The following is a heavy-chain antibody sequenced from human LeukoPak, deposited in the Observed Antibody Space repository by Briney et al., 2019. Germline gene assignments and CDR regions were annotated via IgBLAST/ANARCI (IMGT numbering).Heavy chain of an antibody. V-gene: IGHV3-30*03. CDR3: ARDPSHGSGTWEYLQH. CDR1: GFTFSSYG. Sequence: GGSLRLSCAASGFTFSSYGMHWVRQAPGKGLEWVAVISYDGSDKFSADSVKGRFTISRDNSKNTLYLQMNSLRVEDTAVYYCARDPSHGSGTWEYLQHWGQGTLVTVSS. J-gene: IGHJ1*01. CDR2: ISYDGSDK. D-gene: IGHD3-10*01.